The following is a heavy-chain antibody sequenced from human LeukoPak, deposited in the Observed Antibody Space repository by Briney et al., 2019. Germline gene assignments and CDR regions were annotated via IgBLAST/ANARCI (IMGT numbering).Heavy chain of an antibody. J-gene: IGHJ4*02. CDR2: IYYSGST. Sequence: PSETLSLTCTVSGGSINSYYWSWIRQTPGKGLEWIGYIYYSGSTSYTPTLKSRVTISVDTSKNQFSLKQSSVTAADTAVYYCARVDFWSGYFVDYWGQGTLVTVSS. CDR1: GGSINSYY. D-gene: IGHD3-3*01. CDR3: ARVDFWSGYFVDY. V-gene: IGHV4-59*08.